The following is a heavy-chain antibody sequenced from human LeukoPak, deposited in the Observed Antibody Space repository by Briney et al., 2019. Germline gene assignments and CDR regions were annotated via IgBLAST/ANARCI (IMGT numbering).Heavy chain of an antibody. CDR3: ARDRLDVFDY. D-gene: IGHD3/OR15-3a*01. V-gene: IGHV4-59*01. CDR1: GGSISSYY. Sequence: PSETLSLTCTVSGGSISSYYWSWIRQPPGKGLEWIGYIYYSGSTNYNPSLKSRVTISVDTSKNQFSLKLSSVTAADTVVYYCARDRLDVFDYWGQGTLVTVSS. J-gene: IGHJ4*02. CDR2: IYYSGST.